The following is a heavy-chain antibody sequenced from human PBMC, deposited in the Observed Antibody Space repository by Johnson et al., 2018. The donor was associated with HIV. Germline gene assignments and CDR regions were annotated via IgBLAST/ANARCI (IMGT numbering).Heavy chain of an antibody. CDR2: ISWNSGSI. J-gene: IGHJ3*02. CDR3: AKDTYSHRLTVTESGFDI. D-gene: IGHD4-11*01. CDR1: GFTFDDYA. Sequence: VQLVESGGGFVQPGRSLRLSCAASGFTFDDYAMHWVRQAPGKGLEWVSGISWNSGSIAYADSVKGRFTISRDNANNSLYVQMNSLRAEDTAVYYCAKDTYSHRLTVTESGFDIWGQGTMVTVSS. V-gene: IGHV3-9*01.